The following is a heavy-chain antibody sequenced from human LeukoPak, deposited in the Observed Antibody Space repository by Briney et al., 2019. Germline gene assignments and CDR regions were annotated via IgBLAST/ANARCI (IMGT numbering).Heavy chain of an antibody. Sequence: SETLSLTCTVSGGSIGSYYWSWIRQPPGKGLEWIGYIYYSGSTNYNPSLKSRVTISVDTSKNQFSLKLSSVTAADTAVYYCARDRGYSSSWYYSASLVDVYYYYGMDVWGQGTTVTVSS. D-gene: IGHD6-13*01. CDR1: GGSIGSYY. V-gene: IGHV4-59*01. CDR3: ARDRGYSSSWYYSASLVDVYYYYGMDV. J-gene: IGHJ6*02. CDR2: IYYSGST.